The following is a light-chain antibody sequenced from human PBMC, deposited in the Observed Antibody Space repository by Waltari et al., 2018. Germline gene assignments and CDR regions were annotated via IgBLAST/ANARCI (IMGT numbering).Light chain of an antibody. J-gene: IGLJ3*02. V-gene: IGLV1-44*01. CDR3: VTWDASLDTWM. Sequence: QSVVTQPPSASGAPGQRVTLSCSGSSPNIGTDIVNWYQQFPGTAPKLLIYANNQRPSGVPGRFSGSRSGTSASLVISGLQSEDEADYYCVTWDASLDTWMFGGGTKVTVL. CDR2: ANN. CDR1: SPNIGTDI.